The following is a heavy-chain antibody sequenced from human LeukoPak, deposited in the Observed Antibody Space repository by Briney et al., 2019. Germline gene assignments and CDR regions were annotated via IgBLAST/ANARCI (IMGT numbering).Heavy chain of an antibody. CDR3: TRPSTTTGTTFWFDP. CDR1: GFTFSSYW. D-gene: IGHD1-1*01. V-gene: IGHV3-7*01. CDR2: IKQDGNEK. J-gene: IGHJ5*02. Sequence: GGSLRLSCAASGFTFSSYWMSWVRQAPGKGLEWVANIKQDGNEKYYLDSVRGRFIISRDNAKNSLYLQMNSLRAEDTAVYYCTRPSTTTGTTFWFDPWGQGTLVTVSS.